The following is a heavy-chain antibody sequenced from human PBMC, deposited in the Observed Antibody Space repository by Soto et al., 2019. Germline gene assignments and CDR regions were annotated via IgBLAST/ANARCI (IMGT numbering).Heavy chain of an antibody. CDR1: GFTFDDYA. Sequence: GGSLRLSCAASGFTFDDYAMHWVRQAPGKGLEWVSGISWNSGSIGYADSVKGRFTISRDNAKNSLYLQMNSLRAEDTALYYCAKSGIADNYLDYWGKGTLVTVSS. CDR2: ISWNSGSI. V-gene: IGHV3-9*01. D-gene: IGHD6-13*01. CDR3: AKSGIADNYLDY. J-gene: IGHJ4*02.